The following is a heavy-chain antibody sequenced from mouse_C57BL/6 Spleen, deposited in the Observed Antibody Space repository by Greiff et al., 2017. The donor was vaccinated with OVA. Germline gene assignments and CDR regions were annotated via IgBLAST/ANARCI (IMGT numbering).Heavy chain of an antibody. CDR3: ATANSYFDY. CDR1: GYTFTSYW. Sequence: VQLQQPGAELVKPGASVKLSCKASGYTFTSYWMQWVKQRPGQGLEWIGEIDPSDSYTNYNQKFKGKATLTVDTSSSTAYMQLSSLTSEDSAVYYCATANSYFDYWGQGTTLTVSS. J-gene: IGHJ2*01. V-gene: IGHV1-50*01. D-gene: IGHD1-2*01. CDR2: IDPSDSYT.